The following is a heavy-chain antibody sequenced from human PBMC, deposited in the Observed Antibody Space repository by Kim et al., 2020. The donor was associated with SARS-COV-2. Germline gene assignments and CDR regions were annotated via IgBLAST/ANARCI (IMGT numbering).Heavy chain of an antibody. Sequence: GGSLRLSCAASGFTFDDYAMHWVRQAPGKGLEWVSLISGDGGSTYYADSVKGRFTISRDNSKNSLYLQMNSLRTEDTALYYCAKDLTPNLGGYVWGGCWFDPWGQGTLVTVSS. D-gene: IGHD3-16*01. V-gene: IGHV3-43*02. CDR1: GFTFDDYA. CDR2: ISGDGGST. CDR3: AKDLTPNLGGYVWGGCWFDP. J-gene: IGHJ5*02.